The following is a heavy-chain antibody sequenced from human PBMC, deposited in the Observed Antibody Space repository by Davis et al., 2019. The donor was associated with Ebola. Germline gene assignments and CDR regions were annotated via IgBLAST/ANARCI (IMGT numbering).Heavy chain of an antibody. CDR2: IYYSGST. CDR3: ARAEAWLVPAWFDP. D-gene: IGHD6-19*01. CDR1: GGSVSSGSYY. Sequence: SETLSLTCTVSGGSVSSGSYYWSWIRQPPGKGLEWIGYIYYSGSTNYNPSLKSRVTISVDTSKNQFSLKLSSVTAADTAVYYCARAEAWLVPAWFDPWGQGTLVTVSS. J-gene: IGHJ5*02. V-gene: IGHV4-61*01.